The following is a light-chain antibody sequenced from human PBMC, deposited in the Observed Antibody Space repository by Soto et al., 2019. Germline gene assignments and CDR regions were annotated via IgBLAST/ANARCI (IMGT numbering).Light chain of an antibody. Sequence: EIVLTQSPATLSVSAGGTVTLSCRASQSIRTNVAWYQQIPGQAPRLLVYGASTRATGVPARFSGSGSGTDFTLTISSLQPEDVATYYCQKYNSAPWTFGQGTKVEIK. CDR2: GAS. CDR3: QKYNSAPWT. CDR1: QSIRTN. V-gene: IGKV3-15*01. J-gene: IGKJ1*01.